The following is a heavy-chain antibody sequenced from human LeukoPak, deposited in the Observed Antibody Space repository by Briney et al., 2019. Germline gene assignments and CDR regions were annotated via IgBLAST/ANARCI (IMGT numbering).Heavy chain of an antibody. CDR3: ARADFIDAGPYLIGP. J-gene: IGHJ5*02. CDR2: INTKSGRT. CDR1: GYSFTDYY. V-gene: IGHV1-2*02. D-gene: IGHD3-3*01. Sequence: ASVKVSCKTSGYSFTDYYIHWVRQAPGQGLEWMGWINTKSGRTSSARKFQGRVTMTRDPSITTVYMNMAWLTSDDTAIYFCARADFIDAGPYLIGPWGQGTLVTVSS.